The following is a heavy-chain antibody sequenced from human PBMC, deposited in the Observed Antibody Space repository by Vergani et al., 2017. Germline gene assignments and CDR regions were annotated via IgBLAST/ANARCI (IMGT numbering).Heavy chain of an antibody. Sequence: QVQLQESGPGLVKPSETLSLTCTVSGGSISSYYWSWIRQPPGKGLEWIGCFYYSGSTNYNPSLKSRVTISVDTSKNHFSLKLSSVTSADTAVYYCAREQNWFDPWGQGTLVTVSS. J-gene: IGHJ5*02. CDR2: FYYSGST. V-gene: IGHV4-59*01. CDR1: GGSISSYY. CDR3: AREQNWFDP.